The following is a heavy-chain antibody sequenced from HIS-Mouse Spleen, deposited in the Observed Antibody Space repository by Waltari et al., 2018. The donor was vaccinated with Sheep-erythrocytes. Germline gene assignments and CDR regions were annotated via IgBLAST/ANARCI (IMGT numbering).Heavy chain of an antibody. CDR2: RNANSGGT. D-gene: IGHD2-2*01. J-gene: IGHJ1*01. Sequence: QVQLVQPGAEVKKPGASVKVSCKASGYTFTGYHMHWVRQAPGQGLEWMGWRNANSGGTNYAQKFQGRVTMTRDTSISTAYMELSRLGSDDTAVYYCARGYCSSTSCYGYFQHWGQGTLVTVSS. CDR1: GYTFTGYH. CDR3: ARGYCSSTSCYGYFQH. V-gene: IGHV1-2*02.